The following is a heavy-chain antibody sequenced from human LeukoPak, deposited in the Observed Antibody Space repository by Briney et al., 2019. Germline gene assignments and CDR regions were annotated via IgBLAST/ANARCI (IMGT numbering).Heavy chain of an antibody. Sequence: ASVTVSCKASGYTFTGYYMHWVRQAPGQGFEWLGRVDSKSGGTNYAQKFQGRVTMTRDTSISTVYMQLIGLRSDDTAVYYCAREMNYDDYRTSDYWGQGTLVTVSS. D-gene: IGHD4-17*01. J-gene: IGHJ4*02. CDR3: AREMNYDDYRTSDY. CDR2: VDSKSGGT. CDR1: GYTFTGYY. V-gene: IGHV1-2*02.